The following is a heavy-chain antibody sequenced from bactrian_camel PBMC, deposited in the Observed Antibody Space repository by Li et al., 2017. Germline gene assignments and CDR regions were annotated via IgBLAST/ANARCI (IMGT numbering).Heavy chain of an antibody. D-gene: IGHD4*01. CDR2: IDLRGEAT. Sequence: QLVESGGGLVQPGGSLRLSCAASGFTFSSHDMSWVRQASGKGLEWVPSIDLRGEATYYTDSVKGRFTISRDNAKRTLFLQMNSLKPEDTAMYYCAADYDRATIATMWWDREYEYNYWGQGTQVTVS. CDR1: GFTFSSHD. CDR3: AADYDRATIATMWWDREYEYNY. J-gene: IGHJ4*01. V-gene: IGHV3S40*01.